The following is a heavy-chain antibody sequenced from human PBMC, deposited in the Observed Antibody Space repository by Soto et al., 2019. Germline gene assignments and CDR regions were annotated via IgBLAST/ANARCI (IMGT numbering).Heavy chain of an antibody. Sequence: ASVKVSCKVSGYTVTELSMHWVRQAPGKGLEWMGGFGPEDGETIYAQKFQGRVTMTEDTSTDTAYMELSSLRSEDTAVYYCATDYGDLPAFDIWGQGTMVTVSS. CDR1: GYTVTELS. V-gene: IGHV1-24*01. J-gene: IGHJ3*02. D-gene: IGHD4-17*01. CDR2: FGPEDGET. CDR3: ATDYGDLPAFDI.